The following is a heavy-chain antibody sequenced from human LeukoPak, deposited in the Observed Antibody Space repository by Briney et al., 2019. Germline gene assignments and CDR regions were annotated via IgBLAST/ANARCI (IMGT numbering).Heavy chain of an antibody. CDR3: ARDRGGSYSAIDY. D-gene: IGHD1-26*01. V-gene: IGHV3-11*04. J-gene: IGHJ4*02. CDR2: ISSSSSTI. Sequence: GGSLRLSCAASGLTFSDYYMSWIRQAPGKGLEWVSFISSSSSTIYYADSVKGRFTISRDNAKNSLYLQMNSLRAEDTAVYYCARDRGGSYSAIDYWGQGTLVTVSS. CDR1: GLTFSDYY.